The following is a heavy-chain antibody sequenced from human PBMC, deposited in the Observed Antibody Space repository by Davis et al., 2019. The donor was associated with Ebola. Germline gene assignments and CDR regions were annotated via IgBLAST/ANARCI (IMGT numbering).Heavy chain of an antibody. CDR2: IYPGDSDT. CDR1: GFTFSGSA. Sequence: GESLKISCAASGFTFSGSAMHWVRQASGKGLEWMGIIYPGDSDTRYSPSFQGQVTISADKSISTAYLQWSSLKASDTAMYYCARPGGTTPLWGQGTLVTVSS. CDR3: ARPGGTTPL. V-gene: IGHV5-51*01. D-gene: IGHD1-7*01. J-gene: IGHJ4*02.